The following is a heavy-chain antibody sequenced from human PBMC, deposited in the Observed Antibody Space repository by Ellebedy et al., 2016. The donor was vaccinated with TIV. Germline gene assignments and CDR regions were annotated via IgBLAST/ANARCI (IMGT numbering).Heavy chain of an antibody. D-gene: IGHD2-15*01. CDR1: GFTFSDVW. Sequence: GESLKISXAASGFTFSDVWMTWVRQAPGKGLEWVGRIKRKSESEATDYAAPVKDRFTVSRDDSKNTLYLQMNSLKIEDTAVYYCATGDCGGGSCHAFDFWGQGTMVTVSS. J-gene: IGHJ3*01. CDR3: ATGDCGGGSCHAFDF. V-gene: IGHV3-15*01. CDR2: IKRKSESEAT.